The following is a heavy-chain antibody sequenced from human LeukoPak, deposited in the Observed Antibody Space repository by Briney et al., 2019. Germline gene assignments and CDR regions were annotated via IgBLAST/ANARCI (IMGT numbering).Heavy chain of an antibody. Sequence: SETLSLTCTVSGVSITTYYWSWIRQPAGKGLEWIGRIYSSGSTNYNPSLKSRVTMSVDTSKNQFSLKLTSLTAADTAVYYCARAPGAISYFDYWGQGTLVTVSS. CDR3: ARAPGAISYFDY. CDR1: GVSITTYY. J-gene: IGHJ4*02. D-gene: IGHD2-2*01. CDR2: IYSSGST. V-gene: IGHV4-4*07.